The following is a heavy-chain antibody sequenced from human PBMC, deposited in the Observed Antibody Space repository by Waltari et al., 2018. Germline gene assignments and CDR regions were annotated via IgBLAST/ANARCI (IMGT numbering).Heavy chain of an antibody. CDR1: GYTFTGYY. CDR3: ATLQLIAAAGTKQWLGDFDY. CDR2: INPNSGGT. V-gene: IGHV1-2*02. D-gene: IGHD6-13*01. J-gene: IGHJ4*02. Sequence: QVQLVQSGAEVKKPGASVKVSCKASGYTFTGYYMHWVRQAPGQGLEWMGWINPNSGGTNYAQKFQGRVTMTRDTSISTAYMELSRLRSDDTAVYYWATLQLIAAAGTKQWLGDFDYWGQGTLVTVSS.